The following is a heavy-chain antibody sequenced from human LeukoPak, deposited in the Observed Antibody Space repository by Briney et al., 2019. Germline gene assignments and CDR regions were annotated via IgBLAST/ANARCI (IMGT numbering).Heavy chain of an antibody. V-gene: IGHV3-23*01. J-gene: IGHJ4*02. CDR1: GFPFSSYA. Sequence: GSLSLSCAASGFPFSSYAMSWVRQAPGKGLEWVSAISGSGGSTYYADSVKGRFTISRDNSKNTLYLQMNSLRAEDTAVYYCAKEDGYNGGEDYWGQGTLVTVSS. CDR3: AKEDGYNGGEDY. CDR2: ISGSGGST. D-gene: IGHD5-24*01.